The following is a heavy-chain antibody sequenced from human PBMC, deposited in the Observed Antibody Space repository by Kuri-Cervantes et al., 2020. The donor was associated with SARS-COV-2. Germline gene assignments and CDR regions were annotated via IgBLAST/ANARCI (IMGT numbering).Heavy chain of an antibody. D-gene: IGHD3-3*02. CDR1: GFSFSSYA. J-gene: IGHJ3*02. Sequence: GESLKISCSASGFSFSSYAMHWVRQPPGKRLEYVSAISSNGGSTYYADSVKGRFTISRDNSKSTPYLQMSSLRAEDTAVYYCVKDPKGFGVSFLVAAFDIWGQGTMVTVSS. V-gene: IGHV3-64D*08. CDR2: ISSNGGST. CDR3: VKDPKGFGVSFLVAAFDI.